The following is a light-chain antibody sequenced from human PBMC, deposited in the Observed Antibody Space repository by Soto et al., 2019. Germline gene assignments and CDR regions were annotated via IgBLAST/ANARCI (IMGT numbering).Light chain of an antibody. Sequence: QSLLAQPPPKSRTPGPRVTISCSGNSSDSGSNAVYWYQQLPGTAPKLLIYRNNQRPSGVPDRFSGTKSGTSASLAISGLRSEDEADYYCAAWNDGLSGFVFGTGTKVTVL. V-gene: IGLV1-47*01. CDR3: AAWNDGLSGFV. J-gene: IGLJ1*01. CDR2: RNN. CDR1: SSDSGSNA.